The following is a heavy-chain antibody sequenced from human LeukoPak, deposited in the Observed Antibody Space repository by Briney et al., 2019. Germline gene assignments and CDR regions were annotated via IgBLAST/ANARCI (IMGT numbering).Heavy chain of an antibody. D-gene: IGHD1-26*01. J-gene: IGHJ5*02. CDR2: INPNSGGT. CDR3: ARESGREEGWFDP. CDR1: GYTFTGYY. Sequence: ASVKVSCKASGYTFTGYYMHWVRQAPGQGLEWMGWINPNSGGTNYAQKFQGRVTMTRDTSISTAYMELSRLRSDDTAVNYCARESGREEGWFDPWGQGTLVTVSS. V-gene: IGHV1-2*02.